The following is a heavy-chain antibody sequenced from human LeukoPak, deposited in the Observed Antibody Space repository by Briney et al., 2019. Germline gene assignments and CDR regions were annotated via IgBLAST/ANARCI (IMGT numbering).Heavy chain of an antibody. CDR2: IYTSGST. CDR3: ARDLRAAAGPRWFDP. D-gene: IGHD6-13*01. J-gene: IGHJ5*02. V-gene: IGHV4-4*07. Sequence: SETLSLTCTVSGGSISSYYWSWIRQPAGKGLEWIGRIYTSGSTNYNPSLKSRVTMSVDTSKNRFSLKLSSVTAADTAVYYCARDLRAAAGPRWFDPWGQGTLVTVSS. CDR1: GGSISSYY.